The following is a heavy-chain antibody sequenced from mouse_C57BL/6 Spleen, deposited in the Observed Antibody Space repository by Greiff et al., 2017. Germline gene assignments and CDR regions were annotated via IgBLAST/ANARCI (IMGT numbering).Heavy chain of an antibody. CDR3: TRQLRLPFAY. CDR2: IDPETGGT. Sequence: VKLQESGAELVRPGASVTLSCKASGYTFTDYEMHWVKQTPVHGLEWIGAIDPETGGTAYNQKFKGKAILTADKSSSTAYMELRSLTSEDSAVYYCTRQLRLPFAYWGQGTLVTVSA. D-gene: IGHD3-2*02. V-gene: IGHV1-15*01. J-gene: IGHJ3*01. CDR1: GYTFTDYE.